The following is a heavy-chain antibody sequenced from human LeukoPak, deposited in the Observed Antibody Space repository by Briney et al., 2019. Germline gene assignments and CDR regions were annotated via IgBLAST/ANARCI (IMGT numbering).Heavy chain of an antibody. D-gene: IGHD3-16*01. J-gene: IGHJ4*02. V-gene: IGHV4-61*02. CDR2: IYTSGST. Sequence: SETLSLTCTVSGGSISSGSYYWSWIRQPAGKGLEWIGRIYTSGSTNYNPSLKSRVTISVDTSKNQFSLKLSSVTAADTAVYYCARLGDPDYWGQGTLVTVSS. CDR3: ARLGDPDY. CDR1: GGSISSGSYY.